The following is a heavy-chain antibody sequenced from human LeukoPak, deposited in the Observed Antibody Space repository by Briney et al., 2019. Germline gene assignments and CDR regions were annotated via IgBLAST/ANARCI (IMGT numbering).Heavy chain of an antibody. V-gene: IGHV4-31*03. Sequence: PSETLSLTCTVSGGFISSGGYYWSWIRQHPGEGLEWIGYIYYSGSTYYNPSLKSRVTISVDTSKNQFSLKLSSVTAADTAVYYCARGREDTAMEDYWGQGTLVTVSS. J-gene: IGHJ4*02. CDR2: IYYSGST. D-gene: IGHD5-18*01. CDR3: ARGREDTAMEDY. CDR1: GGFISSGGYY.